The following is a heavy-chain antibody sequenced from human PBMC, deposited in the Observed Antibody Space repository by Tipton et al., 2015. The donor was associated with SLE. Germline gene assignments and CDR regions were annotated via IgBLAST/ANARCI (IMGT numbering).Heavy chain of an antibody. CDR1: GFTVSSNY. D-gene: IGHD3-16*01. CDR2: ISGSGGST. V-gene: IGHV3-23*01. CDR3: AKGWGEWAIFDY. Sequence: SLRLSCAASGFTVSSNYMSWVRQAPGKGLEWVSAISGSGGSTYYADSVKGRFTISRDNSKNTLYLQMNSLRAEDTAVYYCAKGWGEWAIFDYWGQGTLVTVSS. J-gene: IGHJ4*02.